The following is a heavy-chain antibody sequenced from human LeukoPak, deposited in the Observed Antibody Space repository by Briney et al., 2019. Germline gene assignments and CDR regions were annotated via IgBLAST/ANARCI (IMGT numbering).Heavy chain of an antibody. Sequence: PGGSLRLSCAASGFTFSDYYMSWVRQAPGKGLEWVSGISGSGGSTYYADSVKGRFTISRDNSKNTLYLQMTSLRAEDTAVYYCAKDQVWIVVGSFDYWGQGTLVTVSS. J-gene: IGHJ4*02. CDR1: GFTFSDYY. CDR3: AKDQVWIVVGSFDY. V-gene: IGHV3-23*01. CDR2: ISGSGGST. D-gene: IGHD3-22*01.